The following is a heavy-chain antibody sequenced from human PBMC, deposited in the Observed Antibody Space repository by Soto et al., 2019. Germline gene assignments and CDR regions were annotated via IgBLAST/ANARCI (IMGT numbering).Heavy chain of an antibody. J-gene: IGHJ4*02. CDR3: AKSRSHPGYFDWLLLDS. D-gene: IGHD3-9*01. V-gene: IGHV1-69*04. Sequence: ASVKVSCKASGYTFTTYAIHWVRQAPGQGLEWMGRIIPILDTADYAQKSQGNVTITADKSTSTVFMELSSLRSEDTGMYYCAKSRSHPGYFDWLLLDSWGQGTLVTVS. CDR2: IIPILDTA. CDR1: GYTFTTYA.